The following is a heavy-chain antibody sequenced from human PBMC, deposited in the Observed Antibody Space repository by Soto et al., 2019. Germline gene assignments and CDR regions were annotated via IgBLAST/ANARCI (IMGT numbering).Heavy chain of an antibody. CDR3: TRGQGNH. CDR2: MNPFSGNA. Sequence: QVQLVQSGAEVKKPGASVRVSCKASGYTFTSYDIYWVRQATGQGLEWMGWMNPFSGNAVYTQKXXXXXXXXRDTSINTAYMEMSGLRSEDTAVYYCTRGQGNHWGQGSLVTVSS. J-gene: IGHJ4*02. CDR1: GYTFTSYD. V-gene: IGHV1-8*01.